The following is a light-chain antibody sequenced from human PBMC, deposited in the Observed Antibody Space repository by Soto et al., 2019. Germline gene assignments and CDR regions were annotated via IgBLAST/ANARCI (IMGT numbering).Light chain of an antibody. CDR3: SSYAGSNNYV. CDR1: SSDVGGYKY. Sequence: QSVLTQPPSASGSPGQSVTISCTGTSSDVGGYKYVSWYQQYPGKAPKLMIYAVSERPSGVPDRFSGSKSGNTASLTVSGLQAEDEADYYCSSYAGSNNYVFGTGTKANV. J-gene: IGLJ1*01. V-gene: IGLV2-8*01. CDR2: AVS.